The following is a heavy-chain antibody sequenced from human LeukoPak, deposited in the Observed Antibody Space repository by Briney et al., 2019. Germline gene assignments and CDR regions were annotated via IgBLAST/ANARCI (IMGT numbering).Heavy chain of an antibody. CDR2: ISYDGSNK. J-gene: IGHJ4*02. CDR3: ARDYYDSSGYYYFDY. D-gene: IGHD3-22*01. V-gene: IGHV3-30-3*01. CDR1: GFTFSSYA. Sequence: PGRSLRLSCAASGFTFSSYAMPWVRQAPGKGLEWVAVISYDGSNKYYADSVKGRFTISRDNSKNTLYLQMNSLRAEDTAVYYCARDYYDSSGYYYFDYWGQGTLVTVSS.